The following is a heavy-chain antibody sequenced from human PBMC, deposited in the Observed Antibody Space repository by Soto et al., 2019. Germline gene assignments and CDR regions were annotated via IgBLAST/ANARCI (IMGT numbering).Heavy chain of an antibody. D-gene: IGHD3-22*01. V-gene: IGHV1-3*01. CDR2: INAGNGNT. J-gene: IGHJ6*02. CDR3: ARDTPRLYDSSGYYYYYGMDV. Sequence: ASVKVSCKASGYTFTSYAMHWVRQAPGQRLEWMGWINAGNGNTKYSQKFQGRVTITRDTSASTAYMELSSLRSEDTAVYYCARDTPRLYDSSGYYYYYGMDVWGQGTTVTVSS. CDR1: GYTFTSYA.